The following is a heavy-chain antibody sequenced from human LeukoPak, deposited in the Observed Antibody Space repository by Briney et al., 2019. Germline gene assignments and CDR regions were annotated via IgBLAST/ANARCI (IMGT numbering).Heavy chain of an antibody. D-gene: IGHD1-20*01. CDR3: ARTQITGTSWFDP. Sequence: SETLSLTCTVSGGSISSGDYYWSWIRRPPGKGLEWIGYIYYSGSTYYNPSLKSRVTISVDTSKNQFSLKLSSVTAADTAVYYCARTQITGTSWFDPWGQGTLVTVSS. V-gene: IGHV4-30-4*01. CDR1: GGSISSGDYY. CDR2: IYYSGST. J-gene: IGHJ5*02.